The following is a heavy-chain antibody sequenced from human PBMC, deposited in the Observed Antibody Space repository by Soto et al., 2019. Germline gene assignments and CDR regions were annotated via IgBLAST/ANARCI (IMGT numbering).Heavy chain of an antibody. CDR3: ARGSNHVDY. J-gene: IGHJ4*02. CDR2: INSDGNST. V-gene: IGHV3-74*01. CDR1: GFTFSPFW. Sequence: EAQLVESGGGLVQPGGPLRLSCAASGFTFSPFWMHWVRQVPGQGPVWVSRINSDGNSTSYADPVKGRFTISRDNAKNTLYLQMNSLRAEDTAGYYCARGSNHVDYWGQGTLVTVSS. D-gene: IGHD4-4*01.